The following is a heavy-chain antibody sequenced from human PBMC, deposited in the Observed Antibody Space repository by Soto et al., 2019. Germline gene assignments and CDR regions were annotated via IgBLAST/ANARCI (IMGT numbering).Heavy chain of an antibody. V-gene: IGHV3-74*01. CDR3: AREVSHGYVLRGMDV. Sequence: ELQLVESGGGLVQPGGSVRLSCAASKFTITSYWMHWVRQAPGKGLVWVSRINSDGSSISYADAVKGRFTISRDNAKNTLYLQMNSLRVEDTAVYYCAREVSHGYVLRGMDVWGQGTTVTVFS. J-gene: IGHJ6*02. CDR1: KFTITSYW. CDR2: INSDGSSI. D-gene: IGHD5-18*01.